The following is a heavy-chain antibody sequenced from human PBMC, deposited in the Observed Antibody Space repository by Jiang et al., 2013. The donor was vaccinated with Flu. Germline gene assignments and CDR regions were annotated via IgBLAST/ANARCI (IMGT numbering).Heavy chain of an antibody. V-gene: IGHV6-1*01. CDR1: GDSVSSKSAA. CDR2: TYYKSKWDN. D-gene: IGHD2-21*01. CDR3: ARSSDDCVDS. Sequence: QTLSLTCAISGDSVSSKSAAWNWIRQSPSRGLEWLGRTYYKSKWDNDYAVSVKSRISINPDTSKNQFSLQLNSVTPEDTAVYYCARSSDDCVDSWGQGTLVTVSS. J-gene: IGHJ4*02.